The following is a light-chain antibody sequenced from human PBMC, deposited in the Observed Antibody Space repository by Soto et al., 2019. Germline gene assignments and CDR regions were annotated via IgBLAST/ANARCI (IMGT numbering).Light chain of an antibody. CDR1: QRVAKNY. CDR2: GAS. Sequence: ETVLTQSPGTLSLSPGERATLSCRASQRVAKNYLAWYQHKPGQGPRLLISGASSRATGIPDRFSGSGSGTDFTLTISRLQPEDFAVYYCLQYASEPLTFGGGTKVEI. J-gene: IGKJ4*01. CDR3: LQYASEPLT. V-gene: IGKV3-20*01.